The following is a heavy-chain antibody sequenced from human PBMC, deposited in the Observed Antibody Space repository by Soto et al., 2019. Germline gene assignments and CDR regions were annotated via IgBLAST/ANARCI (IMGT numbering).Heavy chain of an antibody. Sequence: SETLSLTCTVSGGSISSGGYYWSWIRQHPGKGLEWIGYIYYSGSTYYNPSLKSRVTISVDTSKNQFSLKLSSVTAADTAVYYCARGISSSYHHSYRPFGPVFDPWGQGTLVTVSS. CDR2: IYYSGST. D-gene: IGHD2-15*01. J-gene: IGHJ5*02. CDR1: GGSISSGGYY. V-gene: IGHV4-31*03. CDR3: ARGISSSYHHSYRPFGPVFDP.